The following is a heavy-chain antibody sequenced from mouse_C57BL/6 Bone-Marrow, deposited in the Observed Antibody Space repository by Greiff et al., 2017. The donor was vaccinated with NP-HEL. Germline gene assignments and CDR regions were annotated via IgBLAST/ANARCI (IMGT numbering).Heavy chain of an antibody. J-gene: IGHJ2*01. Sequence: VQLQQSGAELVRPGASVTLSCKASGYTFTDYEMHWVKQTPVHGLEWIGAIDPETGGTAYNQKFKGKAILTADKSSSTAYMELRSLTSEDSAVYYCTRPYYKNNYWGQGTTLTVSS. D-gene: IGHD2-12*01. V-gene: IGHV1-15*01. CDR3: TRPYYKNNY. CDR1: GYTFTDYE. CDR2: IDPETGGT.